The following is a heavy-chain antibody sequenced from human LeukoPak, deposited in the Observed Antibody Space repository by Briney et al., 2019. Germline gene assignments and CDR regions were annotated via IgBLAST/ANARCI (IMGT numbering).Heavy chain of an antibody. J-gene: IGHJ4*02. CDR3: ARNYDSSGFRFDY. V-gene: IGHV3-21*01. CDR1: GFTFSSYS. D-gene: IGHD3-22*01. Sequence: GGSLRLSCAASGFTFSSYSMNWVRQAPGKGLEWVSSISSSSSYICYADSVKGRFTISRDNAKNSLYLQMNSLRAEDTAVYYCARNYDSSGFRFDYWGQGTLVTVSS. CDR2: ISSSSSYI.